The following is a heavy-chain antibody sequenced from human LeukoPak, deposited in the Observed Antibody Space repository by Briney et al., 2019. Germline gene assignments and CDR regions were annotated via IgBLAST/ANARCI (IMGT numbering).Heavy chain of an antibody. CDR3: ARYYSSSWSFDY. J-gene: IGHJ4*02. D-gene: IGHD6-13*01. Sequence: PSETLSLTCTVSGGSLSSSSYYWGWIRQPPGKGLEWIGSIYYSGSTYYNPSLKSRVTISVNTSKNQFSLKLSSVTAADTAVYYCARYYSSSWSFDYWGQGTLVTVSS. CDR1: GGSLSSSSYY. V-gene: IGHV4-39*07. CDR2: IYYSGST.